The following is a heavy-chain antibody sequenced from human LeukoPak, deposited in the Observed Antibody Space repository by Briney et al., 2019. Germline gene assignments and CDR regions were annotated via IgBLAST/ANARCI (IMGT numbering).Heavy chain of an antibody. J-gene: IGHJ6*03. Sequence: SETLSLTCAVYGGSFSGYYWSWIRQPPGKGLEWIGEINHSGSTNYNPSLKSRVTISVDTSKNQFSLKLTSVTAADTAVYYCARVGDLTHYYYYMDVWGKGTTVTVSS. V-gene: IGHV4-34*01. D-gene: IGHD3-16*01. CDR2: INHSGST. CDR3: ARVGDLTHYYYYMDV. CDR1: GGSFSGYY.